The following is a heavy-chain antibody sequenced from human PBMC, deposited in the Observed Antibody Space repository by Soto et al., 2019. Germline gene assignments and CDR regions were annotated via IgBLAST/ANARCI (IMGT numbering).Heavy chain of an antibody. CDR2: INAGSGYP. V-gene: IGHV1-3*01. Sequence: RASVKVSCKASGFTFNRYAIHWVRQAPGQSLEWMGWINAGSGYPRYSQNFQGRVTITTDTSANTAYMELSSLTFEDTAVYYCARDQWNSPDFWGQGTPVTVSS. CDR1: GFTFNRYA. J-gene: IGHJ4*02. CDR3: ARDQWNSPDF. D-gene: IGHD6-19*01.